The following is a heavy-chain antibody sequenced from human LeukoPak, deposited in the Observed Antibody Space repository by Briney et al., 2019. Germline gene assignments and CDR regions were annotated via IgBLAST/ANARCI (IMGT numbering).Heavy chain of an antibody. CDR2: IYYSGST. CDR3: ARQDSSWNAFDI. CDR1: GGSISSSSYY. J-gene: IGHJ4*02. Sequence: PSETLSLTCTVSGGSISSSSYYWGWIRQPPGKGLEWIGSIYYSGSTYYNPSLKSRVTISVDTSKNQFSLKLSSVTAADTAVYYCARQDSSWNAFDIWGQGTLVTVSS. D-gene: IGHD6-13*01. V-gene: IGHV4-39*01.